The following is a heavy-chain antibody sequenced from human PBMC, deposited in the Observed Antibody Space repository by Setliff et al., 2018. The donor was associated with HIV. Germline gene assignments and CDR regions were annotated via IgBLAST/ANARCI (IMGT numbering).Heavy chain of an antibody. D-gene: IGHD6-19*01. Sequence: SETLSLTCTVSGGSISSSSHYWGWIRQPPGKGLEWVGSIYYSGSTYYNPSLKSRVTISLDTSKNQLSLKLSSVTAADTAVYYCASYYWVSGWYQEASWFFDLWGRGTLVTVSS. CDR2: IYYSGST. J-gene: IGHJ2*01. CDR3: ASYYWVSGWYQEASWFFDL. CDR1: GGSISSSSHY. V-gene: IGHV4-39*01.